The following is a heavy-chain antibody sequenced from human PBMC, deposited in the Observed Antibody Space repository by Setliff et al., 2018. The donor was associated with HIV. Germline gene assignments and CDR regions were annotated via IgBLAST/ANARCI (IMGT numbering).Heavy chain of an antibody. J-gene: IGHJ6*03. CDR3: ARGLRGVIKGRYYYMDV. D-gene: IGHD3-10*01. V-gene: IGHV1-24*01. Sequence: ASVKVSCKVSGFTLSEVSIHWVRQAPGKGLEWMGYFDPQDGETVYAQKFQGRVTVTSDTSTSTVYMELNSLRPEDTAVYYCARGLRGVIKGRYYYMDVWGKGTTVTVSS. CDR1: GFTLSEVS. CDR2: FDPQDGET.